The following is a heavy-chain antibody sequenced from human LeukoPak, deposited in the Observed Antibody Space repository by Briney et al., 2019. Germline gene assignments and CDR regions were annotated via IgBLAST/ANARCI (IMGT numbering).Heavy chain of an antibody. CDR3: AREDIVVVPAAILDY. J-gene: IGHJ4*02. V-gene: IGHV3-30*04. Sequence: GGSLRLSCAASGFTSSSYAMHWVRQAPGKGLEWVAVISYDGSNKYYADSVKGRFTISRDNSKNTLYLQMNSLRAEDTAVYYCAREDIVVVPAAILDYWGQGTLVTVSS. D-gene: IGHD2-2*02. CDR1: GFTSSSYA. CDR2: ISYDGSNK.